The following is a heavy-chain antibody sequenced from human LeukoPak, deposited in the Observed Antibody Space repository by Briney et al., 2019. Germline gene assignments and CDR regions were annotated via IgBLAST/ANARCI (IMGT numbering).Heavy chain of an antibody. D-gene: IGHD6-13*01. V-gene: IGHV5-51*01. CDR1: GYSFTSYW. CDR2: IYPGDSDT. J-gene: IGHJ3*02. CDR3: ATTRIAAAGTEAFDI. Sequence: GESLQISCKGSGYSFTSYWIGWVRPMPGKGLEWMGIIYPGDSDTRYSPSFQGQVTISADKSISTAYLQWSSLKASDTAMYYCATTRIAAAGTEAFDIWGQGTMVTVSS.